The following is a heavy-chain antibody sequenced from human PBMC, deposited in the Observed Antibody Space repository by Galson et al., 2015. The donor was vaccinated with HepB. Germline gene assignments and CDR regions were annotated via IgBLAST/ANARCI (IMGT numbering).Heavy chain of an antibody. D-gene: IGHD3-10*01. CDR3: AKATNTGITWSGGYGLDV. CDR1: GSAFTYYA. J-gene: IGHJ6*02. V-gene: IGHV3-23*01. CDR2: ISSTGGGI. Sequence: SLRLSCAASGSAFTYYAMTWVRQVPGKGLEWVSVISSTGGGIHYADSVKGRFTISRDNSRNTLYLEMNSLRVEDTAVYYCAKATNTGITWSGGYGLDVWGQGTTVTVSS.